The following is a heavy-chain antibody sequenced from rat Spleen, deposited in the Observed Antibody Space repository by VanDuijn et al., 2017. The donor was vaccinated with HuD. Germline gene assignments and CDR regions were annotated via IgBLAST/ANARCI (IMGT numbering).Heavy chain of an antibody. CDR3: TTRDYDSYPDWFAY. J-gene: IGHJ3*01. CDR1: GFTFSNFY. D-gene: IGHD1-12*03. CDR2: ISTGGGST. Sequence: EVQLVESGGGLVQPGRSLKLSCAASGFTFSNFYMAWVRQAPTKGLDWVEYISTGGGSTYYRDSVKGRFTITRDNAKSTLYLQMDSLRSEDTATYYCTTRDYDSYPDWFAYWGQGTLVTVSS. V-gene: IGHV5-27*01.